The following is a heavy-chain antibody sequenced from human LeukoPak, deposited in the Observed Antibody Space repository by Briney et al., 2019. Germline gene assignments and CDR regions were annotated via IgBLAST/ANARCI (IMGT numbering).Heavy chain of an antibody. Sequence: ASVKVSCKASGYTFTSYYMHWVRQAPGQGLEWMGIINPSGGSTSYAQKFQGRVTMTRDMSTSTVYMELSSLRSEDTAVYYCARGGNMITFGGVIVREIDYWGQGTLVTVSS. CDR2: INPSGGST. J-gene: IGHJ4*02. D-gene: IGHD3-16*02. V-gene: IGHV1-46*01. CDR1: GYTFTSYY. CDR3: ARGGNMITFGGVIVREIDY.